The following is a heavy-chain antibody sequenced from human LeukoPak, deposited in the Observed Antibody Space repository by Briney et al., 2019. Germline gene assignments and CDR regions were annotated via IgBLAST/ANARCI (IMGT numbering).Heavy chain of an antibody. J-gene: IGHJ6*02. CDR1: GGSISSYY. V-gene: IGHV4-59*01. D-gene: IGHD6-19*01. CDR3: ARDGGWYDCYYGMDV. CDR2: IYYSGST. Sequence: SETLSLTCTVSGGSISSYYWSWIRQPPGKGLEWIGYIYYSGSTNYNPSLKSRVTISVDTSKNQFSLKLSSVTAADTAVYYCARDGGWYDCYYGMDVWGQGTTVTVSS.